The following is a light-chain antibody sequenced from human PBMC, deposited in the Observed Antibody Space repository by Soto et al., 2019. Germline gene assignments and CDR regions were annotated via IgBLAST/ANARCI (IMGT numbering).Light chain of an antibody. CDR3: QEYSYYYYWT. J-gene: IGKJ1*01. Sequence: IQMTQSPSTLSASVGDRVTITCRASQSIGAWLAWYQQKPGKAPKLLIYKASSFESGVPSRFSASESWTEYTLTISSLQPDDSVTYYYQEYSYYYYWTFGQGTKVEIK. CDR2: KAS. CDR1: QSIGAW. V-gene: IGKV1-5*03.